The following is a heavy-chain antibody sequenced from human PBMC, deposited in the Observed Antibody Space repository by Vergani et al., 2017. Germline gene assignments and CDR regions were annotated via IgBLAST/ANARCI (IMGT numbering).Heavy chain of an antibody. D-gene: IGHD3-3*01. Sequence: QITLKESGPTLVKPTQTLTLTCTFSGFSLSTSGVGVGWIRQPPGKALEWLALIYWDDDKRYSPFLKSRLTITKDTSKTQVVLTMTNMDPVDTATYYCAHRPPNYDFWSGHNWFDPWGQGTLVTVSS. V-gene: IGHV2-5*02. CDR2: IYWDDDK. J-gene: IGHJ5*02. CDR1: GFSLSTSGVG. CDR3: AHRPPNYDFWSGHNWFDP.